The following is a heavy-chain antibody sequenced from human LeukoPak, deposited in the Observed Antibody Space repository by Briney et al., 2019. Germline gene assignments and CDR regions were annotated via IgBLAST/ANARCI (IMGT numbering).Heavy chain of an antibody. Sequence: ASVKVSCKASGYTFTSYGIGWVRQAPGQGLEWMGWISAYNGNTNYAQKLQGRVTMTTDTSTSTAYMELRSLRSDDTAVYYCARDSSSWLYYYYYGMDVWGQGTTVTVSS. CDR3: ARDSSSWLYYYYYGMDV. CDR2: ISAYNGNT. CDR1: GYTFTSYG. D-gene: IGHD6-13*01. J-gene: IGHJ6*02. V-gene: IGHV1-18*01.